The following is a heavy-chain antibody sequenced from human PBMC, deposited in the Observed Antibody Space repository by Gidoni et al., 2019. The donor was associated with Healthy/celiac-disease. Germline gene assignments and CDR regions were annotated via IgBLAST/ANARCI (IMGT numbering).Heavy chain of an antibody. V-gene: IGHV3-11*01. Sequence: ASGFTFSDYYMSWIRQAPGKGLEWVSYLSSSGSTIYSADSVKGRCTISRDNAKNSLYLQMNSLRAEDTAVYYCARDGSMVRGVIIGWGQGTLVTVSS. D-gene: IGHD3-10*01. CDR2: LSSSGSTI. J-gene: IGHJ4*02. CDR3: ARDGSMVRGVIIG. CDR1: GFTFSDYY.